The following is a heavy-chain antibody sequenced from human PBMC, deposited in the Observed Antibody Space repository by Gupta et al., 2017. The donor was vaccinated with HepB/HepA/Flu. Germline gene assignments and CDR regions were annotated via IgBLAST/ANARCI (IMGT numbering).Heavy chain of an antibody. CDR1: GFSLSTSGVG. CDR2: IYWDDDK. J-gene: IGHJ5*02. CDR3: ARWRIYDILTGYYLNWFDP. V-gene: IGHV2-5*02. Sequence: QITLKESGPTLVKPTQTLTLTCTFSGFSLSTSGVGVGWIRQPPGKALEWLALIYWDDDKRYSPSLKSRLTITKDTSKNQVVLTMTNMDPVDTATYYCARWRIYDILTGYYLNWFDPWGQGTLVTVSS. D-gene: IGHD3-9*01.